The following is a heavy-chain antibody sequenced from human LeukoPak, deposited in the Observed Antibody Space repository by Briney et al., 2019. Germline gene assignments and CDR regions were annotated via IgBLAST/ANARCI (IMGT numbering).Heavy chain of an antibody. D-gene: IGHD3-10*01. V-gene: IGHV3-33*01. J-gene: IGHJ6*02. Sequence: GGSLRLSCAASGFTFSSYGIHWVRQAPGKGLEWVAVIWYDGSNKYYADSVKGRFTISRDNSKNTLYLQMNSLRAEDTAVYYCARDGTMVRGVIFGMDVWGQGTTVTVSS. CDR2: IWYDGSNK. CDR1: GFTFSSYG. CDR3: ARDGTMVRGVIFGMDV.